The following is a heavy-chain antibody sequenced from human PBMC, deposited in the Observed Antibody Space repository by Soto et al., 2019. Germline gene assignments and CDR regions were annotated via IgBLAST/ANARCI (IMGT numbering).Heavy chain of an antibody. CDR1: GYTFTSYG. Sequence: ASVKVSCKASGYTFTSYGISWVRQAPGQGLEWMGWISAYNGNTNYAQKLQGRVTMTTDTSTSTAYMELRSLRSDDTAVYYCARETAFWSGYQLHYGMDVWGQGTTVTVSS. D-gene: IGHD3-3*01. CDR2: ISAYNGNT. J-gene: IGHJ6*02. V-gene: IGHV1-18*04. CDR3: ARETAFWSGYQLHYGMDV.